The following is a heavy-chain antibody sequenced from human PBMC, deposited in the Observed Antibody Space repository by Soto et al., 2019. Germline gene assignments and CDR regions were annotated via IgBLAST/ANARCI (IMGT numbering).Heavy chain of an antibody. Sequence: TGGSLRLSCAASGFTFSSYGMHWVRQAPGKGLEWVAVIWYDGSNKYYADSVKGRFTISRDNSKNTLYLQMNSLRAEDTAVYYCARDEEDIVGATSGPVDYWGQGTLVTVSS. CDR1: GFTFSSYG. V-gene: IGHV3-33*01. D-gene: IGHD1-26*01. J-gene: IGHJ4*02. CDR3: ARDEEDIVGATSGPVDY. CDR2: IWYDGSNK.